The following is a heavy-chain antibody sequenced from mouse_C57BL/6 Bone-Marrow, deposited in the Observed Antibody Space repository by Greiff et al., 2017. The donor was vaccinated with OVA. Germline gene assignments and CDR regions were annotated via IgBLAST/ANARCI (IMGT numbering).Heavy chain of an antibody. D-gene: IGHD2-2*01. V-gene: IGHV1-20*01. CDR1: GYSFTGYF. CDR3: ARGLVKRAMDY. CDR2: INPYNGDT. J-gene: IGHJ4*01. Sequence: VQLQQSGPELVKPGDSVKISCKASGYSFTGYFMNWVMQSHGKSLEWIGRINPYNGDTFYNQKFKGKATLTVDKSSSTAHMELRSLTSEDSAVDYCARGLVKRAMDYWGQGTSVTVSS.